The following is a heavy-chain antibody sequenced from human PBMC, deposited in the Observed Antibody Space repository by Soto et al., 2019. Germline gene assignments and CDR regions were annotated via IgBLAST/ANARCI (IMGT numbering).Heavy chain of an antibody. J-gene: IGHJ3*02. D-gene: IGHD1-26*01. Sequence: GGSLRLSCAASGFTFSNYGMHWVRQAPGKGLEWVAVISYDGSNKYYADSVKGRFTISRDNSKNTLYLQMNSLRAEDTAVYYCAKDLGSGSYLFDAFDIWGQGTMVTVSS. CDR2: ISYDGSNK. CDR3: AKDLGSGSYLFDAFDI. CDR1: GFTFSNYG. V-gene: IGHV3-30*18.